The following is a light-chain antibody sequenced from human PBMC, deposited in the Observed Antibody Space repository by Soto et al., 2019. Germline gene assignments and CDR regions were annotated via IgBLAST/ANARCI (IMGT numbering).Light chain of an antibody. Sequence: EIVLTQSPVTLSLSPGERATLSCRASQSVSSSYFAWYQQKPGQAPRLLIYGASSRATGIPDRFSGSGSGTDFTLTIDRLEPEDFAVYHCQHYGTTPLTFGGGTKVDIK. CDR1: QSVSSSY. J-gene: IGKJ4*01. V-gene: IGKV3-20*01. CDR3: QHYGTTPLT. CDR2: GAS.